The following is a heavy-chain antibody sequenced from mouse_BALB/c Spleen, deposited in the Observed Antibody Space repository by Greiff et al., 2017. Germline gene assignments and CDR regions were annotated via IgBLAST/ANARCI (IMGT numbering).Heavy chain of an antibody. V-gene: IGHV5-12-2*01. Sequence: EVKLVESGGGLVQPGGSLKLSCAASGFTFSSYTMSWVRQTPEKRLEWVAYISNGGGSTYYPDTVKGRFTISRDNAKNTLYLQMSSLKSEDTAMYYCARQRTGEYYGYVRYAMDYWGQGTSVTVSS. J-gene: IGHJ4*01. CDR1: GFTFSSYT. CDR2: ISNGGGST. CDR3: ARQRTGEYYGYVRYAMDY. D-gene: IGHD1-2*01.